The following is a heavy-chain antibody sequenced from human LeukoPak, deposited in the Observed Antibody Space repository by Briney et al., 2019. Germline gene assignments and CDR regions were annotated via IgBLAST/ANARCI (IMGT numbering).Heavy chain of an antibody. CDR2: ITGSGDTT. CDR1: GITFSSYA. Sequence: GGSLRLSCAASGITFSSYAMSWVRQAPGKGLEWVSKITGSGDTTYYADSVQGRFTISRDNSKNTLYLQMNSLRAEDTAVYYCAKRFDANSGWGHYFDYWGQGTLVTVSS. D-gene: IGHD3-10*01. CDR3: AKRFDANSGWGHYFDY. V-gene: IGHV3-23*01. J-gene: IGHJ4*02.